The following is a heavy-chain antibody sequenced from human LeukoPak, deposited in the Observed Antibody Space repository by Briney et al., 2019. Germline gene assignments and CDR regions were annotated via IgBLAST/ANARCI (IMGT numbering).Heavy chain of an antibody. J-gene: IGHJ4*02. CDR3: AKHEGSYYDKSGYTFDF. V-gene: IGHV4-30-2*01. D-gene: IGHD3-22*01. Sequence: NPSETLSLTCAVSGGSISSGGYSWSWIRQPPGKGLEWIGYIYHSGSTYYNPSLKSRVTISVDRSKNQFSLKLSSVTAADGAVYYCAKHEGSYYDKSGYTFDFWGQGTLVTVSS. CDR2: IYHSGST. CDR1: GGSISSGGYS.